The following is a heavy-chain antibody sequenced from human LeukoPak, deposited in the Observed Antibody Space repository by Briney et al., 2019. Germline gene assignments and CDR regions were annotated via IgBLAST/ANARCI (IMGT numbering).Heavy chain of an antibody. V-gene: IGHV3-30*04. CDR2: ISYDGSNK. J-gene: IGHJ6*02. Sequence: GGSLRLSCAASGFTFSSYAMHWFRQAPGKGLEWVAVISYDGSNKYYADSVKGRFTISRDNSKNTLYLQMNSLRAEDTAVYYCARDLRLAVAGTAYYYGMDVWGQGTTVTVSS. D-gene: IGHD6-19*01. CDR1: GFTFSSYA. CDR3: ARDLRLAVAGTAYYYGMDV.